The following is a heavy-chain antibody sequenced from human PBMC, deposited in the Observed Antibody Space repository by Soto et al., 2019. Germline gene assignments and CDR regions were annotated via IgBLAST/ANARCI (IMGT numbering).Heavy chain of an antibody. V-gene: IGHV4-4*07. Sequence: QVQLRESGPGLVKPSETLSLTCNVSGGPISGYYWNWVRQPAGKGLEWIGRIYSAGTTDLNPSLKSRVIMSVDTSSNQFSLKLLSVTAAHTAVYYCAANWRGAYEGLFDLWGQGTTVTVSS. J-gene: IGHJ3*01. CDR2: IYSAGTT. CDR1: GGPISGYY. D-gene: IGHD1-1*01. CDR3: AANWRGAYEGLFDL.